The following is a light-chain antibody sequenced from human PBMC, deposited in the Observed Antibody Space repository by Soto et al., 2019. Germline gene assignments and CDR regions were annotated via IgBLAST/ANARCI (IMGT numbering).Light chain of an antibody. J-gene: IGLJ1*01. V-gene: IGLV2-23*02. CDR2: EVS. Sequence: QSALTQPASVSGSPGQSITISCTGTSSDVGSYNLVSWYQQHPGKAPKLMIYEVSKRPSGVSNRFSGSKSGNTASLTISGLQAEDEADYYCCSHAGSSTFTYVFGTGTKLTVL. CDR3: CSHAGSSTFTYV. CDR1: SSDVGSYNL.